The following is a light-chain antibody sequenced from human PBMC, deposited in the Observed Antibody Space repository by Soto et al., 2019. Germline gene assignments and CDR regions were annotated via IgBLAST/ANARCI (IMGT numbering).Light chain of an antibody. Sequence: ELVLTQSPGTLSLSPGERATLSCRASQSVSSSYLAWYQQQPGQAPRLLIYGASSRATGIPDRFSGSGSGIDFSLTISRLEPEDFAVYYCQQYGSPPMYTFGQGTKREIK. J-gene: IGKJ2*01. V-gene: IGKV3-20*01. CDR2: GAS. CDR3: QQYGSPPMYT. CDR1: QSVSSSY.